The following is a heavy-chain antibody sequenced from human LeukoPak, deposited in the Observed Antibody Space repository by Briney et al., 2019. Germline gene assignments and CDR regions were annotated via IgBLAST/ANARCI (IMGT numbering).Heavy chain of an antibody. J-gene: IGHJ6*03. V-gene: IGHV4-4*07. CDR3: ARDKGSCSSTSCSPNYYMDV. Sequence: SETLSLTCTFSGGSISSYYWSWIRQPAGRGLEWVGRIYTIGSTNYNPSLKSRVTMSVDTSKNQFSLKLSSVTAADTAVYYCARDKGSCSSTSCSPNYYMDVWGKGTTVTVSS. D-gene: IGHD2-2*01. CDR2: IYTIGST. CDR1: GGSISSYY.